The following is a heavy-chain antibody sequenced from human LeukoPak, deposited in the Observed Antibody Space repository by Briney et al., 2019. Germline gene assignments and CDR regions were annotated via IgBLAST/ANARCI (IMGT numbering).Heavy chain of an antibody. CDR3: ARDFHFKPHWRNRLRQYYFDY. D-gene: IGHD5-12*01. J-gene: IGHJ4*02. CDR2: INPNSGGT. V-gene: IGHV1-2*02. CDR1: RYTFTGYY. Sequence: ASVNVSCTASRYTFTGYYMHWVRPAPGQGLEWMGLINPNSGGTNYAQKFQGRVTMTRATSISTAYMELSRLRSDDTAVYYCARDFHFKPHWRNRLRQYYFDYWGQGTLVTVSS.